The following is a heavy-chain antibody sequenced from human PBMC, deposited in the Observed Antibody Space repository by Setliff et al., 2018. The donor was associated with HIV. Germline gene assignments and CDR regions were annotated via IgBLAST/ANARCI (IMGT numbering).Heavy chain of an antibody. J-gene: IGHJ4*02. CDR1: GGSININNYY. V-gene: IGHV4-39*01. CDR3: ASGEYSYGYRFDY. Sequence: ETLSLTCTVSGGSININNYYWGWIRQPPGKGLEWIGSIYYSGATYYKPSLKSRLTIAIDTSRNQFSLKLTSVTAADTAMYYCASGEYSYGYRFDYWGQGTLVTVSS. D-gene: IGHD5-18*01. CDR2: IYYSGAT.